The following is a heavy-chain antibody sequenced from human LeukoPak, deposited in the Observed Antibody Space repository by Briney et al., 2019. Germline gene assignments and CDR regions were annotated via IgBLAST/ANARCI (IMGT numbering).Heavy chain of an antibody. J-gene: IGHJ3*02. CDR2: INHSGST. D-gene: IGHD7-27*01. CDR1: GDSISGHY. Sequence: PSETLSLTCTGTVSGDSISGHYWSWIRQPPGKGLEWIGEINHSGSTNYSPSLKSRVTISVDTSKNQFSLKLSSVTAADTAVYYCARGGNWGLAFDIWGQGTMVTVSS. V-gene: IGHV4-34*01. CDR3: ARGGNWGLAFDI.